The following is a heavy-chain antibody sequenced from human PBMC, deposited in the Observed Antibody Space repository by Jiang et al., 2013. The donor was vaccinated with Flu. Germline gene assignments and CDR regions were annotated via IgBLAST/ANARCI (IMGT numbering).Heavy chain of an antibody. CDR1: GYSLTTYN. Sequence: LQSGSELKKPGASVKVSCKTSGYSLTTYNMNWVRQAPGQGLEWMGWLDTNTGNPTYARGFTGRFVFSLDTSVSTAYLQITTLQTDDTAVYYCVRDGEDYWGQGTLVTVSP. CDR2: LDTNTGNP. V-gene: IGHV7-4-1*02. J-gene: IGHJ4*02. D-gene: IGHD3-3*01. CDR3: VRDGEDY.